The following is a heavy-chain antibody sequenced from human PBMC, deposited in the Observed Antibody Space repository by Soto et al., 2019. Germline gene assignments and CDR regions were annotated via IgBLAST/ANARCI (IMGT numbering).Heavy chain of an antibody. CDR2: ISFDGTNK. V-gene: IGHV3-30*18. J-gene: IGHJ6*01. CDR3: VKERYAQLWLEDYGMDV. CDR1: GFTFTRYG. D-gene: IGHD5-18*01. Sequence: PGGSLRLSCAASGFTFTRYGIHWVRQAPGKGLEWVAVISFDGTNKNYADSVKGRFTASRDNLRTMVYLQMNSLRGEDTAVYYCVKERYAQLWLEDYGMDVWGQGTTVTVSS.